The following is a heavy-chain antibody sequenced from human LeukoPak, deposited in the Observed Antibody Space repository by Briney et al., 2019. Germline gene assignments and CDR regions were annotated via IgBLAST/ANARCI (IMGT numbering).Heavy chain of an antibody. D-gene: IGHD3-10*01. J-gene: IGHJ6*03. CDR1: GGSFSGYY. CDR2: INHRGST. V-gene: IGHV4-34*01. CDR3: ARGSTGGSGSKNYYGSGSHPSRYYYYYMDV. Sequence: KPSETLSLTCAVYGGSFSGYYWSWIRQPPGKGLEWIGEINHRGSTNYNPSLKSRVTISVDTSKNQFSLKLSSVTAADTAVYYCARGSTGGSGSKNYYGSGSHPSRYYYYYMDVWGKGTTVTVSS.